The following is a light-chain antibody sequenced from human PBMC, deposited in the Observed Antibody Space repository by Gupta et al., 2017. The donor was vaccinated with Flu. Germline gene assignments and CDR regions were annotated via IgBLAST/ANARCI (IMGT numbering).Light chain of an antibody. CDR1: SSDVGGYNY. Sequence: QSALTQPPSASGSPGQSVTISCTGTSSDVGGYNYVSWYQQHPGKAPKLMIYEVTKRPSGVPDRFSGSKSGNTASLTLSGLQAEDEADYYCSSYAGSNNVLFGGGTKLTV. CDR3: SSYAGSNNVL. V-gene: IGLV2-8*01. CDR2: EVT. J-gene: IGLJ2*01.